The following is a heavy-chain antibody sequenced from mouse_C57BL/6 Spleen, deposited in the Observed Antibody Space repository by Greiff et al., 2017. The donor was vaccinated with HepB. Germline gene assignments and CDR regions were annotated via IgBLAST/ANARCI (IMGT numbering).Heavy chain of an antibody. Sequence: VQLQQPGAELVKPGASVKLSCKASGYTFTSYWMQWVKQRPGQGLEWIGEIDPSDGYTNYNQKFKGKATLTVDTSSSTAYMQLSSLTSEDSAVYYCARGRTVTYYDGDAWFAYWGQGTLVTVSA. V-gene: IGHV1-50*01. J-gene: IGHJ3*01. CDR2: IDPSDGYT. CDR3: ARGRTVTYYDGDAWFAY. CDR1: GYTFTSYW. D-gene: IGHD1-1*01.